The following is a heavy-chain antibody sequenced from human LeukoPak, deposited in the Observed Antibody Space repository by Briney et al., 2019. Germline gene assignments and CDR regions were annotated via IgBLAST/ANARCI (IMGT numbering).Heavy chain of an antibody. CDR1: GFTFSSYG. CDR3: AKGGSGSYFDY. V-gene: IGHV3-23*01. J-gene: IGHJ4*02. CDR2: FTGGTGRT. D-gene: IGHD5-18*01. Sequence: QPGGSLRLSCAASGFTFSSYGMHWVRQAPGKGLEWVSTFTGGTGRTYYADSVKGRFTISRDNSKNTLSLQLNSMRAEDTAVYFCAKGGSGSYFDYWGQGTLVTVSS.